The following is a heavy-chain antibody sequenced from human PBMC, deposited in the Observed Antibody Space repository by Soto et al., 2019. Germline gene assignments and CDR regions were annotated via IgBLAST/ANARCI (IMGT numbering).Heavy chain of an antibody. CDR2: IYYSGST. D-gene: IGHD2-15*01. Sequence: SETLSLTCTVSGGSIGSGGYYWSWIRQHPGKGLEWIGYIYYSGSTYYNPSLKSRVTISVDTSKNQFSLKLSSVTAADTAVYYCARWDGGSGYYNYYGMDVWGQGTTVTVSS. CDR1: GGSIGSGGYY. V-gene: IGHV4-31*03. J-gene: IGHJ6*02. CDR3: ARWDGGSGYYNYYGMDV.